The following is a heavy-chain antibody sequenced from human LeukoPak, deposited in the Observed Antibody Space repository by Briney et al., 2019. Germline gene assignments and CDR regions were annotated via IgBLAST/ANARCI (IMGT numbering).Heavy chain of an antibody. D-gene: IGHD3-22*01. CDR1: GFTFSSYS. CDR2: ISSSSSYI. CDR3: ARADSSGYYLVGGFDI. V-gene: IGHV3-21*01. Sequence: GGSLRLSCAASGFTFSSYSMNWVRQAPGKGLEWVSSISSSSSYIYYADSVKGRFTVSRDNAKNSLNLQMNSLRAEDTAVHYCARADSSGYYLVGGFDIWGQGTMVTVSS. J-gene: IGHJ3*02.